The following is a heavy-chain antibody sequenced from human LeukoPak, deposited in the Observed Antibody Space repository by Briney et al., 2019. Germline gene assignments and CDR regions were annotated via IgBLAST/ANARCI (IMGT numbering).Heavy chain of an antibody. Sequence: SETLSLTCAVYGGSFSGYYWSWIRQPPGKGLEWIGEINHSGSTNYNPSLKSRVTISVDTSKNQFSLKLSSVTAADTAVYYCARVKLGGHYYGSGQNWFDPWGQGTLVTVSS. J-gene: IGHJ5*02. V-gene: IGHV4-34*01. CDR3: ARVKLGGHYYGSGQNWFDP. CDR2: INHSGST. D-gene: IGHD3-10*01. CDR1: GGSFSGYY.